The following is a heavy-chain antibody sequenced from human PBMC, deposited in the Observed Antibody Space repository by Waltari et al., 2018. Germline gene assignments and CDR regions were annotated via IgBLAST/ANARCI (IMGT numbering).Heavy chain of an antibody. CDR1: RFTFSTYW. CDR2: INQDGRVK. J-gene: IGHJ3*02. Sequence: EVQLVESGGGLVQPGGSLRLSCAASRFTFSTYWMSWVRQAPGKGLEWVANINQDGRVKYYVASVKGRYTISRDNAKNSLFLQGNSLRAEDTAVYYCARDHYASGRGAFDIWGQGTMVTVSS. CDR3: ARDHYASGRGAFDI. D-gene: IGHD3-10*01. V-gene: IGHV3-7*04.